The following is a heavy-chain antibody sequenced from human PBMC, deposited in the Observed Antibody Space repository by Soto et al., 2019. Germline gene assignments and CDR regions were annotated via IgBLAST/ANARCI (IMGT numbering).Heavy chain of an antibody. CDR1: GYTFTSYY. CDR3: ARDGGYCSGGSCSPYFDS. V-gene: IGHV1-46*03. Sequence: ASVKVSCKASGYTFTSYYMHWVRQAPGQGLEWMGIINPSGGSTSYAQKFQGRVTMTRDTSTSTVYMELSSLRSEDTAVYYCARDGGYCSGGSCSPYFDSWGQGNLVTVS. CDR2: INPSGGST. J-gene: IGHJ4*02. D-gene: IGHD2-15*01.